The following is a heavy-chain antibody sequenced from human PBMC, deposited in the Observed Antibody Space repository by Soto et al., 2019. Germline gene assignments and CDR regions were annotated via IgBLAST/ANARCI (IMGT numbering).Heavy chain of an antibody. D-gene: IGHD6-19*01. CDR3: ARAIAVAGTVEAFDI. J-gene: IGHJ3*02. CDR1: GFTFSSYG. Sequence: LRLSCAASGFTFSSYGMHWVRQAPGKGLEWVAVIWYDGSNKYYADSVKGRFTISRDNSKNTLYLQMNSLRAEDTAVYYCARAIAVAGTVEAFDIWAQGTMVTVSS. V-gene: IGHV3-33*01. CDR2: IWYDGSNK.